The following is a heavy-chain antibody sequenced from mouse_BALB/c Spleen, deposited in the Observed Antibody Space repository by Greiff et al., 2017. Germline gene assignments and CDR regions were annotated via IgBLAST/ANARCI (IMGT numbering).Heavy chain of an antibody. V-gene: IGHV5-17*02. CDR1: GFTFSSFG. D-gene: IGHD4-1*01. J-gene: IGHJ4*01. CDR2: ISSGSSTI. CDR3: ARSELGPYAMDY. Sequence: EVKVVESGGGLVKPGGSLKLSCAASGFTFSSFGMHWVRQAPEKGLEWVAYISSGSSTIYYADTVKGRFTISRDNPKNTLFLQMTSLRSEDTAMYYCARSELGPYAMDYWGQGTSVTVSS.